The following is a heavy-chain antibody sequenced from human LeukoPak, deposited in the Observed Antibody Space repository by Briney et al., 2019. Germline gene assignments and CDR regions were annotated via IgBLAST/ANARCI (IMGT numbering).Heavy chain of an antibody. CDR1: GFTFSPFW. CDR3: AELGITMIGGV. D-gene: IGHD3-10*02. V-gene: IGHV3-48*04. CDR2: ISSSGSTI. Sequence: PGGSLRLSCATSGFTFSPFWIHWVRQGPGKGLEWVSYISSSGSTIYYADSVKGRFTISRDNAKNSLYLQMNSLRAEDTAVYYCAELGITMIGGVWGKGTTVTISS. J-gene: IGHJ6*04.